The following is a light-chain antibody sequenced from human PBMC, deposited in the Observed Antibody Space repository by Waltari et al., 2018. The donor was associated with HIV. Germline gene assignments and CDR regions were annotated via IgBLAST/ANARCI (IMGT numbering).Light chain of an antibody. CDR1: SPNIGSTY. CDR2: RNN. CDR3: AAWDDSLSGLVV. V-gene: IGLV1-47*01. J-gene: IGLJ2*01. Sequence: QSVLTQPPSASGTPGQRVTISCHGSSPNIGSTYVYWYQQLPGTAPKLLIYRNNQRPSGVPARFSGSKSGTSASLAISGLRSEDEADYYCAAWDDSLSGLVVFGGGTKLTVL.